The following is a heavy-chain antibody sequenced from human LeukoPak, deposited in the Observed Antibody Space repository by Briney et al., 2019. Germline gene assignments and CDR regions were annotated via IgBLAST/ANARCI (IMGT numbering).Heavy chain of an antibody. CDR3: ARSGPDYDILTGYYSGFDY. Sequence: SETLSLTCTVSGGSISSYYWSWIRRPPGKGLERIGYIYYSGSTNYNPSLKSRVTISVDTSKNQFSLKLSSVTAADTAVYYCARSGPDYDILTGYYSGFDYWGQGTLVTVSS. CDR2: IYYSGST. CDR1: GGSISSYY. J-gene: IGHJ4*02. D-gene: IGHD3-9*01. V-gene: IGHV4-59*08.